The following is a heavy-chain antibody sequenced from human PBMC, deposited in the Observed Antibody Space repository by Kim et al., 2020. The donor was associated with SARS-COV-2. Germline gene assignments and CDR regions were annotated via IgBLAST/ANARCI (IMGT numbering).Heavy chain of an antibody. J-gene: IGHJ4*02. Sequence: KGRFTLARDNSKNTRFLQMNSLRPEDTAVYYCAKIHLCDLDPSTSYVNDDWGQGTLVTVSS. D-gene: IGHD2-21*01. V-gene: IGHV3-23*01. CDR3: AKIHLCDLDPSTSYVNDD.